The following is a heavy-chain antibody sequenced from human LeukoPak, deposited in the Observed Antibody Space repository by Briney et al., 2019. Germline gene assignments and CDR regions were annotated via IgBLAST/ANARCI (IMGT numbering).Heavy chain of an antibody. J-gene: IGHJ4*02. CDR1: GFTFSSYA. CDR2: ISWNSGSI. V-gene: IGHV3-9*01. CDR3: AKGDSSGYSDY. Sequence: PGGSLTLSCAASGFTFSSYAMRWARQAPGKGMEWVSGISWNSGSIGYADSVKGRFTISRDNAKNSLYLQMNSLRAEDTAVYYCAKGDSSGYSDYWGQGTLVTVSS. D-gene: IGHD3-22*01.